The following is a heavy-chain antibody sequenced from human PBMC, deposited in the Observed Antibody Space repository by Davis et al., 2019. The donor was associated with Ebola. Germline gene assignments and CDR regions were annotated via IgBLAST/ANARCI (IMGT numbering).Heavy chain of an antibody. J-gene: IGHJ6*04. CDR1: GFTFSTYW. CDR2: INSDGSST. V-gene: IGHV3-74*01. Sequence: GESLKISCAASGFTFSTYWMHWVRQAPGKGLVWVSRINSDGSSTTYADSVKGRFTISRDNAKNTLYLQMNSLRAEDTAVYYCARNDVVVAAATGYLNYHGMDVWGKGTTVTVSS. CDR3: ARNDVVVAAATGYLNYHGMDV. D-gene: IGHD2-2*01.